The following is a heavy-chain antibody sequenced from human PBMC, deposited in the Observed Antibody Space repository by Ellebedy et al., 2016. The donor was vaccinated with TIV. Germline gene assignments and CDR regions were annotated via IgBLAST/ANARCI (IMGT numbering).Heavy chain of an antibody. CDR1: GYTFTGYY. V-gene: IGHV1-2*02. Sequence: AASVKVSCKASGYTFTGYYLHWVRPAPGQGLEWMGWINPKSGVTVYAQKFQGRVTMTRDTSISTAYMELSRLRSDDTAVYYCARDEQNSGGAFEIWGQGTLVTVSS. CDR3: ARDEQNSGGAFEI. J-gene: IGHJ3*02. D-gene: IGHD1/OR15-1a*01. CDR2: INPKSGVT.